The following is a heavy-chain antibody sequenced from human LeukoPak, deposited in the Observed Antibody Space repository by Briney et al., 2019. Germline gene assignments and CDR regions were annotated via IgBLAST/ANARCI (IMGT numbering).Heavy chain of an antibody. CDR2: ISSSSSYI. CDR1: GFTFSSYS. CDR3: AKDMGIMITSGYMDV. V-gene: IGHV3-21*04. D-gene: IGHD3-16*01. J-gene: IGHJ6*03. Sequence: GGSLRLSCAASGFTFSSYSMNWVRQAPGKGLEWVSSISSSSSYIYYADSVKGRFTISRDNAKNSLYLQMNSLRAEDTALYYCAKDMGIMITSGYMDVWGKGTTVTISS.